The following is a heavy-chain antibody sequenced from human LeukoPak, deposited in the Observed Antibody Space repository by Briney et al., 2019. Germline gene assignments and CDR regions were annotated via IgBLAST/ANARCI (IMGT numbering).Heavy chain of an antibody. CDR3: ARGRSFGVVKKHYYGMDV. J-gene: IGHJ6*02. CDR1: GGSFSGYY. Sequence: SETLSLTCAVYGGSFSGYYWSWIRQPPGKGLEWIGEINHSRSTNYNPSLKSRVTISVDTSKNQFSLKLSSVTAADTAVYYCARGRSFGVVKKHYYGMDVWGQGTTVTVSS. CDR2: INHSRST. V-gene: IGHV4-34*01. D-gene: IGHD3-3*01.